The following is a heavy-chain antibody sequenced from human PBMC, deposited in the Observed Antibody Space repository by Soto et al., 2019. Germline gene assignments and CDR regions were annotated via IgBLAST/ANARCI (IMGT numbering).Heavy chain of an antibody. CDR3: ARVQRGYSGYYFDY. D-gene: IGHD6-13*01. V-gene: IGHV3-33*01. J-gene: IGHJ4*02. Sequence: GGSLRLSCGASGFIFSNYGMHWVRQAPGKGLEWVAAIWYDGSNKYYADSVKGRFTISRDNSKNTLYLQMNSLRAEDTAVYYCARVQRGYSGYYFDYWGQGTLVTVSS. CDR2: IWYDGSNK. CDR1: GFIFSNYG.